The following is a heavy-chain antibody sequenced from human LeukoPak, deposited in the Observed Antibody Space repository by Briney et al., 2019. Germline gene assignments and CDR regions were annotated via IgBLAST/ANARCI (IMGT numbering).Heavy chain of an antibody. V-gene: IGHV3-7*03. Sequence: PGGSLRLSCAASGFTFSSYAITWVRQAPGKGLEWVANINPGGGEKYSVDSVKGRFTISRDNAKNSVYLQMSSLRAEDTAVYYCTRDHSGNDHGIDNWGQGTLVTVSS. CDR3: TRDHSGNDHGIDN. D-gene: IGHD5-12*01. J-gene: IGHJ4*02. CDR2: INPGGGEK. CDR1: GFTFSSYA.